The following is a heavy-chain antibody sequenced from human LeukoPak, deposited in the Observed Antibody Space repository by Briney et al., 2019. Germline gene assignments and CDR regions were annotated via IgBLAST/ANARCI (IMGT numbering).Heavy chain of an antibody. D-gene: IGHD4-17*01. J-gene: IGHJ4*02. CDR2: IYYSGST. CDR1: GYSISSGYY. CDR3: AITTVTTGVEFDY. Sequence: SETLSLTCAVSGYSISSGYYWGWIRQPPGKGLEWIGSIYYSGSTYYNPSLKSRVTISVDTSKNQFSLKLSSVTAADTAVYYCAITTVTTGVEFDYWGQGTLVTVSS. V-gene: IGHV4-38-2*01.